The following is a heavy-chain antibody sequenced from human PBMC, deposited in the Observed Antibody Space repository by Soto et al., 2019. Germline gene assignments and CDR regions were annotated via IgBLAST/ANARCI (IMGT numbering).Heavy chain of an antibody. V-gene: IGHV1-46*03. CDR3: SRDRCSSTSCYPDY. Sequence: QVQLVQSGAEVKKPGASVKVSCKTSGYHFTRYYIHWVRQAPGKGLEWMGIINPTGGRATYAQKFHGRVSMTRDTSTTTVYMELTGLKSEDTAVYFCSRDRCSSTSCYPDYWGQGTLVTVSS. J-gene: IGHJ4*02. CDR2: INPTGGRA. CDR1: GYHFTRYY. D-gene: IGHD2-2*01.